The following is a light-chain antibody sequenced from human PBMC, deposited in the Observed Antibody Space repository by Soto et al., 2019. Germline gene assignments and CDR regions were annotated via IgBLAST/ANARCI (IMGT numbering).Light chain of an antibody. CDR2: GVS. J-gene: IGLJ1*01. CDR1: SSDVGACIS. V-gene: IGLV2-14*01. Sequence: QSALTQPASVSGSPGQSITISCTGTSSDVGACISVSWYQQHPGKAPKLMIYGVSNRPSGVSNRFSGSKSANTASLTISGLQADDEAHYYCTSYTSDNRNYVFGTGTKLTVL. CDR3: TSYTSDNRNYV.